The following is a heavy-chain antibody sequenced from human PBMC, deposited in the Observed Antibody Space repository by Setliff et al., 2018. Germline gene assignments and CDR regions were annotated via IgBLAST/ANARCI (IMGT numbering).Heavy chain of an antibody. J-gene: IGHJ4*02. CDR3: AKDFRDLGYSDY. CDR1: GFTFNNYW. Sequence: GGSLRLSCEAFGFTFNNYWMSWVRQAPGKGLEWVANIMQDGGAQYYLDSVKGRFAVSRDNSNNTLYLHMSSLRAEDTAVYFCAKDFRDLGYSDYWGQGTLVTVSS. V-gene: IGHV3-7*03. CDR2: IMQDGGAQ.